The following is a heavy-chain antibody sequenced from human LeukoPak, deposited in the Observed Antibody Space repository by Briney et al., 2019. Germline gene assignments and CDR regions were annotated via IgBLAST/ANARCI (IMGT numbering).Heavy chain of an antibody. D-gene: IGHD5-18*01. CDR1: GYTFTSYA. CDR3: ARVTDTDGMDV. J-gene: IGHJ6*02. CDR2: INPNSGGT. V-gene: IGHV1-2*04. Sequence: GASVKVSCKASGYTFTSYAMHWVRQAPGQRLEWMGWINPNSGGTNYAQKFQGWVTMTRDTSISTAYMELSRLRSDDTAVYYCARVTDTDGMDVWGQGTTVTVSS.